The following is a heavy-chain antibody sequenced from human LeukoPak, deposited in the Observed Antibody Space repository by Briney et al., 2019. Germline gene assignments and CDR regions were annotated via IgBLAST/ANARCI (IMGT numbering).Heavy chain of an antibody. CDR2: IYTIGST. D-gene: IGHD3-10*01. J-gene: IGHJ6*03. CDR1: GGSISSYY. Sequence: SETLSLTCTVSGGSISSYYWSWIRQPAGKGLEWIGRIYTIGSTNYNPSLKSRVTMSVDTSKNQFSLKLSSVTAADTAVYYCAGVEGRNYGSGSYYNYYYYYMDVWGKGTTVTISS. CDR3: AGVEGRNYGSGSYYNYYYYYMDV. V-gene: IGHV4-4*07.